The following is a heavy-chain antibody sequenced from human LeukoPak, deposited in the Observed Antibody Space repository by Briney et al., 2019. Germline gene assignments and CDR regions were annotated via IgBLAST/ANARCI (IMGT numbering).Heavy chain of an antibody. D-gene: IGHD3-10*02. CDR2: IYYSGST. J-gene: IGHJ4*02. CDR3: ARSSLSGGLD. CDR1: GGSISSSSYY. Sequence: SETLSLTCTVSGGSISSSSYYWGWIRQPPGKGLEWIGSIYYSGSTYYNPSLKSRVTISVDTSKNQFSLKLSSVTAADTAVYYCARSSLSGGLDWGQGTLVTVSS. V-gene: IGHV4-39*07.